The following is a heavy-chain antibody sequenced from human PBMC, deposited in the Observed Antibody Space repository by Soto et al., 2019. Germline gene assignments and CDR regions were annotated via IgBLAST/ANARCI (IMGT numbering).Heavy chain of an antibody. V-gene: IGHV1-18*01. CDR3: AREIVGQLSPNWFDP. Sequence: QVQLVQSGAEVKKPGASVKVSCKASGYTFTTYGITWVRQAPGQGLEWMGWISAYNGNTNYAQKLQGRVTMTTDTSTSTAYMELRRMRSDDTAVYYCAREIVGQLSPNWFDPWGQGSLVTVCS. J-gene: IGHJ5*02. CDR1: GYTFTTYG. CDR2: ISAYNGNT. D-gene: IGHD3-10*01.